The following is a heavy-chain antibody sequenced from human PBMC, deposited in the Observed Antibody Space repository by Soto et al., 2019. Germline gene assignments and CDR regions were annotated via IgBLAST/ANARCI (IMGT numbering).Heavy chain of an antibody. CDR2: ISGYNGDT. Sequence: QGQLVQSGGEVKKPGASVKVSCKASGYTFTRYGISWVRQAPGQGLEWMGWISGYNGDTKYAQKFQGRVTMTVDTSTTTAYMGLRSLTSDDRAVYYCAKNGQPPYYYCGMDVWGQGTTVTVSS. J-gene: IGHJ6*02. D-gene: IGHD2-8*01. CDR1: GYTFTRYG. V-gene: IGHV1-18*01. CDR3: AKNGQPPYYYCGMDV.